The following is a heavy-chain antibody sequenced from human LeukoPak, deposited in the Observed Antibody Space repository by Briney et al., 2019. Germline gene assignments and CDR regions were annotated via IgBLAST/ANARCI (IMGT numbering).Heavy chain of an antibody. D-gene: IGHD6-19*01. V-gene: IGHV4-34*01. J-gene: IGHJ4*02. CDR2: INHSGST. CDR3: ARGRRIAVAGRLFFDY. CDR1: GGSFSGYY. Sequence: SETLSLTCAVYGGSFSGYYWSWIRQPPGKGLEWIGEINHSGSTYYNPSLKSRVTISVDTSKNQFSLKLSSVTAADTAVYYCARGRRIAVAGRLFFDYWGQGTLVTVSS.